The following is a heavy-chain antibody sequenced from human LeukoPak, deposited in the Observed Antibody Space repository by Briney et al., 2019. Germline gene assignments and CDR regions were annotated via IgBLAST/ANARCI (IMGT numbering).Heavy chain of an antibody. CDR3: ANSPLGRSYYDFWSGYLAY. Sequence: GGSLRLSCAASGFTFSSYAMIGVRQAPGKGLEGGSAISGSGDSTYYADSVKGRFTISRDNSKNTLYLQMNSLRAEDTAVYYCANSPLGRSYYDFWSGYLAYWGQGTLVTVSS. CDR1: GFTFSSYA. V-gene: IGHV3-23*01. J-gene: IGHJ4*02. CDR2: ISGSGDST. D-gene: IGHD3-3*01.